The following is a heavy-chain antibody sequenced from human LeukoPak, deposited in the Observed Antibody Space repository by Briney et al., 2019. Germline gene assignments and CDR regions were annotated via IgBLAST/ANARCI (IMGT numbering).Heavy chain of an antibody. J-gene: IGHJ5*02. CDR3: ARRAQQLAIYGATRRNWFDP. CDR2: INHSGST. Sequence: KTSETLSLTCAVYGGSFSGYYWSWIRQPPGKGLEWIGEINHSGSTNYNPSLKSRVTISVDTSKNQFSLKLSSVTAADTAVYYCARRAQQLAIYGATRRNWFDPWGQGTLVTVSS. D-gene: IGHD6-13*01. CDR1: GGSFSGYY. V-gene: IGHV4-34*01.